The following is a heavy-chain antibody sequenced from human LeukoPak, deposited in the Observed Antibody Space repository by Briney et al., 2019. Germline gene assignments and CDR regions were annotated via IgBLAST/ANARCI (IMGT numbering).Heavy chain of an antibody. J-gene: IGHJ5*02. Sequence: PSETLSLTCTVSGGSISSYYWSWIRQPPGKGLEWIGYIYYSGSTNYNTSLKSRVTISVDTSKNQFSLKLSSVTAADTAVYYCARDSRSSVWFDPWGQGTLVTVSS. CDR3: ARDSRSSVWFDP. V-gene: IGHV4-59*01. D-gene: IGHD2-2*01. CDR2: IYYSGST. CDR1: GGSISSYY.